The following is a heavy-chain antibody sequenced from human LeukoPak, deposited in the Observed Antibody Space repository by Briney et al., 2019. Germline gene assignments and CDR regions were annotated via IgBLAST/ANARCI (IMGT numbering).Heavy chain of an antibody. V-gene: IGHV4-59*01. CDR3: ARVDANWGFIDY. CDR2: MHYIGST. Sequence: PSETLSLTCTVSGGSISSYYWSWIRQPPGKGLEWIGYMHYIGSTNYNPSLKSRVSISLDTSKNQFSLRLSSVTAADTAVYYCARVDANWGFIDYWGQGTLVTVSS. D-gene: IGHD7-27*01. CDR1: GGSISSYY. J-gene: IGHJ4*02.